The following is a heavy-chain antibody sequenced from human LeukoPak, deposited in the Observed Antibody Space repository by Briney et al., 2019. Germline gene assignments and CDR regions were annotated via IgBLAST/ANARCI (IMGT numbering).Heavy chain of an antibody. CDR2: IYYSGST. V-gene: IGHV4-59*01. Sequence: SETLSLTCAVYGGSFSGYYWSWIRQPPGQGLEWIGHIYYSGSTNYNPSLKSRVTISVDTSKKQFSLRLSSVTAADTAVYYCARVEYDSGWTSFDYWGQGTLVTVSS. CDR1: GGSFSGYY. D-gene: IGHD6-19*01. CDR3: ARVEYDSGWTSFDY. J-gene: IGHJ4*02.